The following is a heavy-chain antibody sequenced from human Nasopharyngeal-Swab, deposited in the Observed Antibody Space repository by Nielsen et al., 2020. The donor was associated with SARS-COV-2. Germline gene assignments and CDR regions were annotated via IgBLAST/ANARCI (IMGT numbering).Heavy chain of an antibody. CDR2: IYYTGGT. D-gene: IGHD2-2*01. CDR3: ARLDLRSRYFES. J-gene: IGHJ4*02. CDR1: GDSLNSNYY. V-gene: IGHV4-39*01. Sequence: SETLSLTCTVSGDSLNSNYYWGWIRQPPGKGLEWIAIIYYTGGTHFNPSLKTRVTISVDTSNDQFSLKLNSVTAADTAVYYCARLDLRSRYFESWGQGTLVTVSP.